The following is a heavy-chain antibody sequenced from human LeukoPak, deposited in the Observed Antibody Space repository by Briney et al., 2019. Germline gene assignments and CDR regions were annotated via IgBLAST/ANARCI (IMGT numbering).Heavy chain of an antibody. CDR1: GFSLTTSGVG. CDR2: IYWDDDK. V-gene: IGHV2-5*02. J-gene: IGHJ3*02. Sequence: SGPTLVKPTQTLTLTCTFSGFSLTTSGVGVGWIRQPPGKALEWLALIYWDDDKRYSPSLKSRLTITKDTSKNQVVLTMTNMDPVDTATYYCAHRHLSGYSAYDGIFDAFDIWGQGTMVTVSS. D-gene: IGHD5-12*01. CDR3: AHRHLSGYSAYDGIFDAFDI.